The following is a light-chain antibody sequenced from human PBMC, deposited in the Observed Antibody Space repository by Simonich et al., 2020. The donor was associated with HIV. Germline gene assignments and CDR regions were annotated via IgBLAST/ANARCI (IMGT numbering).Light chain of an antibody. CDR3: QLRSNWPPT. CDR1: QSNSTY. J-gene: IGKJ1*01. Sequence: EIVLTQSPATLSLSPGKRATLSCWARQSNSTYIAWYQHNPGQAPRLLIYDASNRATGIPARFSGSGSGTNFTLTISSLEPEDFAVYYCQLRSNWPPTFGQGTKVEIK. CDR2: DAS. V-gene: IGKV3-11*01.